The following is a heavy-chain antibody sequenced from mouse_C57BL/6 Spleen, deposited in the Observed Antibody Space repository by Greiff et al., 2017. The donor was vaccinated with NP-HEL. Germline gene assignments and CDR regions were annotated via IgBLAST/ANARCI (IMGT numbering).Heavy chain of an antibody. V-gene: IGHV1-15*01. D-gene: IGHD1-1*01. J-gene: IGHJ4*01. Sequence: QVHVKQSGAELVRPGASVTLSCKASGYTFTDYEMHWVKQTPVHGLEWIGAIDPETGGTAYNQKFKGKAILTADKSSSTAYMELRSLTSEDSAVYYCTPITTVNAMDYWGQGTSVTVSS. CDR3: TPITTVNAMDY. CDR2: IDPETGGT. CDR1: GYTFTDYE.